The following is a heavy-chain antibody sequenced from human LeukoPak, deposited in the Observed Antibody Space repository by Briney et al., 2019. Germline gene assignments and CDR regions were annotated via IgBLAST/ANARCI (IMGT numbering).Heavy chain of an antibody. J-gene: IGHJ4*02. CDR3: ARGLAVAGTPYYFDY. D-gene: IGHD6-19*01. Sequence: SETLSLTCAVSGGSISSSNWWSWVRQPPGKGLEWIGEIYHSESTNYNPSLKSRVTISVDKSKNQFSLKLSSVTAADTAVYYCARGLAVAGTPYYFDYWGQGTLVTVSS. V-gene: IGHV4-4*02. CDR2: IYHSEST. CDR1: GGSISSSNW.